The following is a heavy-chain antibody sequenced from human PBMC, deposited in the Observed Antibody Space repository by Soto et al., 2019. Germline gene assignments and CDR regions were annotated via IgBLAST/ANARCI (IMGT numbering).Heavy chain of an antibody. V-gene: IGHV3-23*01. CDR1: GFNFRTYA. Sequence: GGSLRLSCAASGFNFRTYAMSWVRQAPGKGLEWVTAISGSGGKTYYTDSVKGRFTISRDNSKNSLYLQMNSLRAEDTAVYYCAREGCPFDYWGQGTLVTVS. D-gene: IGHD2-15*01. CDR2: ISGSGGKT. J-gene: IGHJ4*02. CDR3: AREGCPFDY.